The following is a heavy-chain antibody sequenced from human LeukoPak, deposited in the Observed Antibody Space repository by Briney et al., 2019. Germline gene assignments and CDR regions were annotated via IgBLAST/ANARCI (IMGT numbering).Heavy chain of an antibody. CDR1: GGTFSSYA. CDR3: ARDRDCSSTSCYDWFDP. Sequence: SVKVSCKASGGTFSSYAISWVRQAPGQGLEWMGGIIPIFGTANYAQKFQGRVTITADESTSTAYMELSSLRSEDTAVYYCARDRDCSSTSCYDWFDPWGQGTLVTVSS. V-gene: IGHV1-69*01. D-gene: IGHD2-2*01. J-gene: IGHJ5*02. CDR2: IIPIFGTA.